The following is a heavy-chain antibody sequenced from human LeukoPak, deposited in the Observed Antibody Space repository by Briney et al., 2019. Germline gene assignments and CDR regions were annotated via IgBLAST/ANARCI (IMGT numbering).Heavy chain of an antibody. Sequence: GGSLRLSCAASGFTFSAFWMHWVRQVPGKGLVWVSRISPDGSTTGYADSVKGRFTASRDNARNTLYLQINSLRAEDSAVYYCTRDRTTITLFELWGQGTLVTVSS. V-gene: IGHV3-74*01. CDR3: TRDRTTITLFEL. CDR2: ISPDGSTT. D-gene: IGHD4-11*01. J-gene: IGHJ4*02. CDR1: GFTFSAFW.